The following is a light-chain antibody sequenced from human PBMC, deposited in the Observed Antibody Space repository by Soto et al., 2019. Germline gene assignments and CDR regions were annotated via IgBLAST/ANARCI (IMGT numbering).Light chain of an antibody. V-gene: IGLV2-14*01. Sequence: QSALTQPASVSGSPGQSITISCTGTSSDVGGYNYVSWSQQHPGKAPQLMIYAVSNRPSGVSDRFSGSKSGNTASLTISGLQAEDEADYYCSSYTSSSTYVFGTGTKLTVL. J-gene: IGLJ1*01. CDR1: SSDVGGYNY. CDR2: AVS. CDR3: SSYTSSSTYV.